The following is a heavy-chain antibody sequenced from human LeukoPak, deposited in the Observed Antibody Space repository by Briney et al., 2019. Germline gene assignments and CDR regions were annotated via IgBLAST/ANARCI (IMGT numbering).Heavy chain of an antibody. J-gene: IGHJ4*02. Sequence: GGSLRLSCAASGFTFSSYWMSWVRQAPGKGLEWVANIKQDGSEKYYVDSVKGRFTISRDNAKNSLHLQMNSLRAEDTAVYYCARVVYYDILTGYFKYFDYWGQGTLVTVSS. CDR3: ARVVYYDILTGYFKYFDY. CDR2: IKQDGSEK. V-gene: IGHV3-7*01. D-gene: IGHD3-9*01. CDR1: GFTFSSYW.